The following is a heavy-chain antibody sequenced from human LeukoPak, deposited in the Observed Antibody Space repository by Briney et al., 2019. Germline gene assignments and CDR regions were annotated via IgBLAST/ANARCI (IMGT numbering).Heavy chain of an antibody. J-gene: IGHJ4*02. CDR1: GYTFTSYD. Sequence: ASVKVSCKASGYTFTSYDINWVRQATGQGLEWMGWMNPNSGNTGYAQKFQGRVTMTRNTSISTAYMELSSLRSEDTAVYYCARDLRPIGSGYYWGQGTLVTVSS. CDR2: MNPNSGNT. CDR3: ARDLRPIGSGYY. V-gene: IGHV1-8*01. D-gene: IGHD3-22*01.